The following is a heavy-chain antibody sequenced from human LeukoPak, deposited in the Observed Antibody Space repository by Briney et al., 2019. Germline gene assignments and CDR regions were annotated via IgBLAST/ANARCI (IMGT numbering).Heavy chain of an antibody. CDR3: TTGFDSLYYYYYMDV. CDR2: IKSKTDGGTT. CDR1: GFTFSNAW. D-gene: IGHD3-22*01. J-gene: IGHJ6*03. Sequence: PGGSLRLSCAASGFTFSNAWMSWVRQAPGKGLEWVGRIKSKTDGGTTDYAAPVKGRFTISRDDSKNTLYLQMNSLKTEDTAVYYCTTGFDSLYYYYYMDVWGKGTTVTVSS. V-gene: IGHV3-15*01.